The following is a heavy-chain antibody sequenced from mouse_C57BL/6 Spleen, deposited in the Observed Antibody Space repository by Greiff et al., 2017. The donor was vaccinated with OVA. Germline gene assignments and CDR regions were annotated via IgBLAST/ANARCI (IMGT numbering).Heavy chain of an antibody. CDR1: GYTFTNYW. D-gene: IGHD1-1*01. V-gene: IGHV1-63*01. CDR2: IYPGGGYT. Sequence: VQLQQSGAELVRPGTSVKMSCKASGYTFTNYWIGWAKQRPGHGLEWIGDIYPGGGYTNYNEKFKGKATLTADKSSSTAYMQFSSLTSEDSAIYYCARRVDYYGSSLDYWGQGTTLTVSS. CDR3: ARRVDYYGSSLDY. J-gene: IGHJ2*01.